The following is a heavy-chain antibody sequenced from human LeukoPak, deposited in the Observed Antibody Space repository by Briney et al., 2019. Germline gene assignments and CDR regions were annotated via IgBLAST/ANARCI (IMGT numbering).Heavy chain of an antibody. Sequence: ASVKVYCKASGYTFTGYYMHWVRQAPGQGLEWMGWSNPNSGGTNYAQKFQGRVAMTRDTSISTAYMELSRLRSDDTAVYYCARLKWEPWYYYGMDVRGQGTTVTVSS. CDR1: GYTFTGYY. J-gene: IGHJ6*02. D-gene: IGHD1-26*01. CDR2: SNPNSGGT. CDR3: ARLKWEPWYYYGMDV. V-gene: IGHV1-2*02.